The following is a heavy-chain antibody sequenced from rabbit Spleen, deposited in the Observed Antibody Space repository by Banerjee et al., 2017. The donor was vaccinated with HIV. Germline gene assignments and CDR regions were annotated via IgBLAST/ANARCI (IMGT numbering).Heavy chain of an antibody. CDR1: GFDFSSYYY. V-gene: IGHV1S40*01. Sequence: QSLEESGGDLVKPGASLTLTCTASGFDFSSYYYMCWVRQAPGKGLEWIACIRGGSSGNTYYANWAKGRFTISKASSTALTLQMTSLTVADTATYFCARDGDNANRYDRLDLWGPGTLVTVS. CDR3: ARDGDNANRYDRLDL. D-gene: IGHD2-1*01. CDR2: IRGGSSGNT. J-gene: IGHJ3*01.